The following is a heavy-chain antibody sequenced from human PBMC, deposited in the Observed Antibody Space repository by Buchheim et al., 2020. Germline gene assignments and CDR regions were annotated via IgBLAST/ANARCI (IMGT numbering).Heavy chain of an antibody. Sequence: EVQLLESGGGLVQPGGSLRLSCAASGFTFSSYAMSWARQAPGKGLEWVSAISRSGGSTYYADSVQGRFTISRDNSKTTAYLQMNSLRAEDTAVYYCAKDLDSSGWSASTLDYWGQGTL. CDR2: ISRSGGST. V-gene: IGHV3-23*01. CDR1: GFTFSSYA. CDR3: AKDLDSSGWSASTLDY. J-gene: IGHJ4*02. D-gene: IGHD6-19*01.